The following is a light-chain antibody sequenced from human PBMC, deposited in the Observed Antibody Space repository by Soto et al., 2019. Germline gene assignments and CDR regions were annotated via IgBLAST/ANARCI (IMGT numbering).Light chain of an antibody. Sequence: SYVLTQPPSVSAAPGQTASITCGADDIGSRSVHWYQQKPGQAPVLVVYDDDDRPSGIPDRFSGSKSGTSASLAISGLQSEDEADYYCATWDDSLNGHVLGGGTQLTVL. V-gene: IGLV3-21*02. CDR3: ATWDDSLNGHV. J-gene: IGLJ7*01. CDR2: DDD. CDR1: DIGSRS.